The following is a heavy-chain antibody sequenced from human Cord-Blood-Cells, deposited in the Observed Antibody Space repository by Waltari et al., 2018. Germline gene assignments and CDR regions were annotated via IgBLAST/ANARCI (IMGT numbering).Heavy chain of an antibody. CDR2: ISYDGSNK. CDR3: ARDSRGDGYNYFDY. V-gene: IGHV3-30-3*01. J-gene: IGHJ4*02. Sequence: QVQLVESGGGVVQPGRSLRLSCAASGFTFSSYAMHWVRQSPGKGLEWVAVISYDGSNKYYADSVKGRFTNSRDNSKNTLYLQMNSLRAEDTAVYYCARDSRGDGYNYFDYWGQGTLVTVSS. CDR1: GFTFSSYA. D-gene: IGHD5-12*01.